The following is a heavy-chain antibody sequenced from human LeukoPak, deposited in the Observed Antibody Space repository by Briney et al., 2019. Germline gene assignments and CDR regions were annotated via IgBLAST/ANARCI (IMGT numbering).Heavy chain of an antibody. CDR3: ARDHRYDSNGYSYFDY. Sequence: ASVKVSCKASGYTYNSYGISWARQAPGQGLEWMGWISAYNGDTKYTQNFQGRVTMTADTSTSTAYMELRGLRSDDTAVYYCARDHRYDSNGYSYFDYWGQGTLVTVSS. CDR1: GYTYNSYG. CDR2: ISAYNGDT. J-gene: IGHJ4*02. D-gene: IGHD3-22*01. V-gene: IGHV1-18*01.